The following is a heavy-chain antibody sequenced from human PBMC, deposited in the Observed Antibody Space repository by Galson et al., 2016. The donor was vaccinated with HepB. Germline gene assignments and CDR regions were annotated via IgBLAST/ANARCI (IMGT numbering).Heavy chain of an antibody. CDR2: ISSSGSTI. Sequence: SLRLSCAASGFSFSDYYMSWIRQAPGKGLEWVSYISSSGSTIYYADSVKGRFTISRDNAKNSLYLQMNSLRAEDTAVYYCAITSPPPRARWLGSYGMDVWGQGTTVTVSS. CDR1: GFSFSDYY. V-gene: IGHV3-11*01. CDR3: AITSPPPRARWLGSYGMDV. D-gene: IGHD6-19*01. J-gene: IGHJ6*01.